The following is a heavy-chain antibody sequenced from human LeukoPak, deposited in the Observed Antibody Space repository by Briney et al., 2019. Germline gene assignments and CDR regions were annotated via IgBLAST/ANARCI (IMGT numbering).Heavy chain of an antibody. Sequence: ASVKVSCKASGYTFTSYGINWVRQAPGQGLEWMGWINTNTGNPTYAQGFTGRFVFSLDTSVTTAYLQISSLKTEDTAVYYCARALSIAAAAGGYWGQGTLVTVSS. CDR1: GYTFTSYG. CDR3: ARALSIAAAAGGY. D-gene: IGHD6-13*01. V-gene: IGHV7-4-1*02. J-gene: IGHJ4*02. CDR2: INTNTGNP.